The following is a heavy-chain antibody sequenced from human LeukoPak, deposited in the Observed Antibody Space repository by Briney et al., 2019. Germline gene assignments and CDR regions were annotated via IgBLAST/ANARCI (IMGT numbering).Heavy chain of an antibody. CDR2: IYSSGST. CDR3: ARETTGAGTARPFDY. Sequence: SETLSLTCTVSGGSISNFYWSWIPQPAGKTLEWIGRIYSSGSTNYNPSLKSRVTMSLDTSKNQFSLKLSSVTAADTAVYFCARETTGAGTARPFDYWGQGTLVTVSS. D-gene: IGHD6-13*01. V-gene: IGHV4-4*07. CDR1: GGSISNFY. J-gene: IGHJ4*02.